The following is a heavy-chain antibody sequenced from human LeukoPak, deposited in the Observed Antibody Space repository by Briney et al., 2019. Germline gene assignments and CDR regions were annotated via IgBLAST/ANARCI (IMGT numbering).Heavy chain of an antibody. Sequence: SXXMSWVGQAXXXXLEWVSAISASGGSTYYADSVKGRFTISRDNSKNTLYLQMNSLRAEDTAVYYCAKGHRYFDYWGQGTLVTVSS. CDR2: ISASGGST. CDR3: AKGHRYFDY. V-gene: IGHV3-23*01. CDR1: SXX. J-gene: IGHJ4*02.